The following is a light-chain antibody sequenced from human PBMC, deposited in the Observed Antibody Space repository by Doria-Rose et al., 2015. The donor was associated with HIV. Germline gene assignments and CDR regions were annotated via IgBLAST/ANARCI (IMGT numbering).Light chain of an antibody. V-gene: IGKV3-20*01. J-gene: IGKJ1*01. CDR1: QSFSSTY. CDR2: DGS. Sequence: TQSPGTLSLSPGERATLSCRASQSFSSTYLAWYQQQPGQAPSLLIYDGSTRATDIPDRFSASGSGTDFTLTINRLEPEDFPLYYCHQYGTSWTFGQGTKVEI. CDR3: HQYGTSWT.